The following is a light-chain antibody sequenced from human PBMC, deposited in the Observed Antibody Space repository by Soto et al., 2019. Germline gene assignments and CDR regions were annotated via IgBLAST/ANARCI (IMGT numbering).Light chain of an antibody. CDR1: SSDIGGYNY. J-gene: IGLJ1*01. CDR2: EVS. Sequence: QSALTQPASVSGSPGQSITISCTGTSSDIGGYNYVSWYQQHPGKAPRLIIYEVSNRPSGVSNHFSGSKSGNTASLTISGLQTEDEADYYCCSYAGSSTYVFGTGTKVTVL. CDR3: CSYAGSSTYV. V-gene: IGLV2-14*01.